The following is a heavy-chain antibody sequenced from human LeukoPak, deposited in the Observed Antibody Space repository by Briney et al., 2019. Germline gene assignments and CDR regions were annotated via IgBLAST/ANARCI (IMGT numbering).Heavy chain of an antibody. J-gene: IGHJ4*02. CDR1: GGSISSSSYY. V-gene: IGHV4-39*01. D-gene: IGHD3-3*01. CDR3: ARVPTIFGVVIMSY. Sequence: SETLSLTCTVSGGSISSSSYYWGWIRHPPGTGLEWIGSIYYSGSTYYNPSLKSRVTISVDTSKNQFSLKLSSVTAADTAVYYCARVPTIFGVVIMSYWGQGTLVTVSS. CDR2: IYYSGST.